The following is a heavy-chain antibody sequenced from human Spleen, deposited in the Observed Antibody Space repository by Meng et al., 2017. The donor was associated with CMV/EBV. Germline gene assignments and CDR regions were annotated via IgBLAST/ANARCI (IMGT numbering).Heavy chain of an antibody. D-gene: IGHD2-2*01. CDR3: ARGRDCSTTGCYGYFFYGMDV. CDR2: ISTHNAEA. V-gene: IGHV1-18*04. CDR1: NYTFTSNA. Sequence: ASVKVSCKASNYTFTSNAISWVRQAPGQGLEWMGWISTHNAEANYAQKFQGRVTITTDESTSTAYMELSSLTSDDTAVYYCARGRDCSTTGCYGYFFYGMDVWGQGTTVTVSS. J-gene: IGHJ6*02.